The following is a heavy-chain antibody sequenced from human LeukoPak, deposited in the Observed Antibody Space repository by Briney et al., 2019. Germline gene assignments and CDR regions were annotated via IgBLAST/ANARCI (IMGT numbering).Heavy chain of an antibody. CDR1: RGTFSSYA. Sequence: AAVKVSCKASRGTFSSYAISWVRQAPGQGLEWMGGIIPIFGTANYAQKFQGRVTITADESTSTAYMELSSLRSEDTAVYYCARDGGYSGSSYFDYWGQGTLVTVSS. J-gene: IGHJ4*02. CDR3: ARDGGYSGSSYFDY. CDR2: IIPIFGTA. V-gene: IGHV1-69*13. D-gene: IGHD1-26*01.